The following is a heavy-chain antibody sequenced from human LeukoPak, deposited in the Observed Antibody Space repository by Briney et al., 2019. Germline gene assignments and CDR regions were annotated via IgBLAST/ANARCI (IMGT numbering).Heavy chain of an antibody. CDR2: IYTSGST. Sequence: PSETLPLTCTVSGGSISSYYGSWIRQPAGKGLEWIGRIYTSGSTNYNPSLKSRVTMSVDTSKNQFSLKLSSVTAADTAVYYCAREKEVMVRGVIRSKFDYWGQGTLVTVSS. CDR3: AREKEVMVRGVIRSKFDY. V-gene: IGHV4-4*07. J-gene: IGHJ4*02. CDR1: GGSISSYY. D-gene: IGHD3-10*01.